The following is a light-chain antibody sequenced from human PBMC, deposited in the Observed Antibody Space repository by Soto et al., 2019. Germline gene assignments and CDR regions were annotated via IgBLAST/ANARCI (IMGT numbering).Light chain of an antibody. CDR2: KSS. CDR3: QQYDGYSPQT. Sequence: DIQMTQSPSTLSASVGDRVTITCRASASISSWLAWYQQQPGKAPKLLIYKSSILENGVPSRFSGGGSGTEFTLTINGLQPDDFVTYYCQQYDGYSPQTFGQGTKVDIK. V-gene: IGKV1-5*03. CDR1: ASISSW. J-gene: IGKJ1*01.